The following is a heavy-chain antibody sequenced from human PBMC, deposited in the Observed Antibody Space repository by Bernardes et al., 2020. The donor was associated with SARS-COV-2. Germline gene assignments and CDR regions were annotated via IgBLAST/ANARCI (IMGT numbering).Heavy chain of an antibody. D-gene: IGHD3-10*01. V-gene: IGHV4-34*01. CDR3: ARFPYGSGSPDPGGFDY. CDR2: INHSGST. Sequence: SETLSLTCAVYGGSFSGYYWSWIRQPPGKGLEWIGEINHSGSTNYNPSLKSRVTIPVDTSKNQFSLKLSSVTAADTAVYYCARFPYGSGSPDPGGFDYWGQGTLVTVSS. J-gene: IGHJ4*02. CDR1: GGSFSGYY.